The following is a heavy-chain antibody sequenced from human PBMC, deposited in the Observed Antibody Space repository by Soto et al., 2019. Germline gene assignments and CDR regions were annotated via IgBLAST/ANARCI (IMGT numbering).Heavy chain of an antibody. D-gene: IGHD3-9*01. J-gene: IGHJ4*02. Sequence: ASVKVSCKASGYTFTSYDINWVRQATGQGLEWMGWMNPNSGNTGYAQKFQGRVTMTRNTSISTAYMELSSLRSEDTAVYYCARGPQQIYDILTGYYPFDYWGQGTLVTVSS. CDR1: GYTFTSYD. CDR2: MNPNSGNT. V-gene: IGHV1-8*01. CDR3: ARGPQQIYDILTGYYPFDY.